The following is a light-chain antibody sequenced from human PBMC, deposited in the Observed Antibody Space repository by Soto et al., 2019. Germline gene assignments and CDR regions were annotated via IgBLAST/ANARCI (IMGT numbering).Light chain of an antibody. CDR2: GAS. Sequence: EIVMTQSPATLSVSPGERATLSCMASQSVSSNLAWYQQKPGQAPRLLIYGASTRATGIPARFSGSGSGTEFTLTISILQSEDFAVYYCQQYNNWPLTFGGGTKVEIK. CDR3: QQYNNWPLT. J-gene: IGKJ4*01. V-gene: IGKV3-15*01. CDR1: QSVSSN.